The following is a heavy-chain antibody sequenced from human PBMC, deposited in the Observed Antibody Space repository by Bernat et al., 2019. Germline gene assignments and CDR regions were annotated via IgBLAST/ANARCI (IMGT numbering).Heavy chain of an antibody. J-gene: IGHJ2*01. CDR1: GFTFSNAW. CDR3: TTEVDYGDYRGHL. D-gene: IGHD4-17*01. CDR2: IKSKTDGGTT. V-gene: IGHV3-15*01. Sequence: EVQLVESGGGLVKPGRSLRLSCAASGFTFSNAWMSWVRQAPGKGLEWVGRIKSKTDGGTTDYAAPVKGRFTISRDDSKNTLYLQMNSLKTEDTAVYYCTTEVDYGDYRGHLWGRGTLVTVSS.